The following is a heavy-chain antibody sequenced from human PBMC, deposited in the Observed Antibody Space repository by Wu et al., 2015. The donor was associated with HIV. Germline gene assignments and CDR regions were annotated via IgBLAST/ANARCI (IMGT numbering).Heavy chain of an antibody. CDR2: VSPYNGNT. D-gene: IGHD4-23*01. CDR3: ARGAVADV. V-gene: IGHV1-18*01. CDR1: GYSFINYG. J-gene: IGHJ6*04. Sequence: QLMQSGGEVKRPGASVKVSCKASGYSFINYGIIWVRQAPGQGPEWMGWVSPYNGNTRYGQKFQGRVTMTTETSSTTAYMELRSLRSDDTAVYYCARGAVADVWGKGTTVIVSS.